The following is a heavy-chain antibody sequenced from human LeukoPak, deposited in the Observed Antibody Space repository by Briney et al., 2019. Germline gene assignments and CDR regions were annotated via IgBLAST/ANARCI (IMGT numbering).Heavy chain of an antibody. CDR1: GFTFSSYA. V-gene: IGHV3-23*01. CDR3: AKGPIVVVVAPAGFDY. CDR2: ISGSGGST. Sequence: PGGSLRLSCAASGFTFSSYAMSWVRQAPGKGLEWVSAISGSGGSTYYADSVKGRFTISRDNSKNTLYLQMNSLRAEDTAVYYCAKGPIVVVVAPAGFDYWGQGTLVTVSS. D-gene: IGHD2-15*01. J-gene: IGHJ4*02.